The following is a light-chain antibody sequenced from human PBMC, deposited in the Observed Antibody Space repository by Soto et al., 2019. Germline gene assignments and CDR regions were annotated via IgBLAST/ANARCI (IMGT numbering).Light chain of an antibody. CDR2: GAS. Sequence: EIVMTQSPATLSVSPGERAPLSCRASQSISYNLAWYQKNGGQAPRLLMYGASTRATGIPARFSGSGSGTEFSLTVSSLQSEDFAVYYCQQYNNWPWTFGQGTKVDIK. CDR3: QQYNNWPWT. CDR1: QSISYN. V-gene: IGKV3-15*01. J-gene: IGKJ1*01.